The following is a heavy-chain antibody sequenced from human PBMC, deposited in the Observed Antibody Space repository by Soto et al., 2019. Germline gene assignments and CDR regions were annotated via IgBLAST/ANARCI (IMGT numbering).Heavy chain of an antibody. D-gene: IGHD3-22*01. V-gene: IGHV3-15*07. J-gene: IGHJ4*01. CDR3: TTDSYSTIIIVRFDY. CDR2: IKSKTDGGTT. CDR1: GFTFSNAW. Sequence: GGSLRLSCAASGFTFSNAWINWVRQAPGKGLEWVGRIKSKTDGGTTDYAEPVKGRFAISRDDSNNMVYLQMNSLKIEDTAVYYYTTDSYSTIIIVRFDYWGHGTLVTVSS.